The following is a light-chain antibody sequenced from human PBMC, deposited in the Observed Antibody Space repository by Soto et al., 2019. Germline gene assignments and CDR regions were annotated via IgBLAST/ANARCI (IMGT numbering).Light chain of an antibody. CDR2: GND. J-gene: IGLJ7*01. Sequence: QSVLTQPPSVSGAPGQGVTICCTGSSSNIGAGYDVHWYQQLPGAAPKLLIFGNDNRPSGVPDRFSGSRSGTSASLAITGLQAEDEADYYCQSYDRSLSGSVFGAGTQLTVL. CDR3: QSYDRSLSGSV. V-gene: IGLV1-40*01. CDR1: SSNIGAGYD.